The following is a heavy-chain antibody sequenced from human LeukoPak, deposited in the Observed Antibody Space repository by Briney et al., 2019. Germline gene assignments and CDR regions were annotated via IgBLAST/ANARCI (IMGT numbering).Heavy chain of an antibody. D-gene: IGHD2-2*01. J-gene: IGHJ4*02. V-gene: IGHV1-18*01. CDR3: AREEDSYPAAMFTSDY. CDR2: ISAYNGNT. CDR1: GYTFTSYG. Sequence: ASVKVSCKASGYTFTSYGISWVRQAPGQGLEWMGWISAYNGNTNYAQKLQGRVTMTTDTSTSTAYMALRSLRSDDTAVYYSAREEDSYPAAMFTSDYWGQGTLVTVSS.